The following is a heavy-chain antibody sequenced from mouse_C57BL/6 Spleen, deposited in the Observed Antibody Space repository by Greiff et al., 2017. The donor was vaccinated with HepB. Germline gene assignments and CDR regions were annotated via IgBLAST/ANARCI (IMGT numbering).Heavy chain of an antibody. CDR2: IDPNSGGT. CDR3: AREVDSSGFYAMDY. J-gene: IGHJ4*01. Sequence: QVHVKQPGAELVKPGASVKLSCKASGYTFTSYWMHWVKQRPGRGLEWIGRIDPNSGGTKYNEKFKSKATLTVDKPSSTAYMQLSSLTSEDSAVYYCAREVDSSGFYAMDYWGQGTSVTVSS. CDR1: GYTFTSYW. D-gene: IGHD3-2*02. V-gene: IGHV1-72*01.